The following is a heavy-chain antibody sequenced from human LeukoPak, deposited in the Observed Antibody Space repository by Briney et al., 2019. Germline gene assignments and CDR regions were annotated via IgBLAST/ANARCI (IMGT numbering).Heavy chain of an antibody. CDR3: ASGPGDILTGYSYYFGY. V-gene: IGHV4-4*07. CDR2: IYTSGST. Sequence: PSETLSFNCTGSAVSISSYYWSRIRQAAGMGLEWSRRIYTSGSTNYNPSLKSRVTMSVDTSKNQFSLRPSSVTAADTAVYYSASGPGDILTGYSYYFGYWGQGTLVTVSS. J-gene: IGHJ4*02. CDR1: AVSISSYY. D-gene: IGHD3-9*01.